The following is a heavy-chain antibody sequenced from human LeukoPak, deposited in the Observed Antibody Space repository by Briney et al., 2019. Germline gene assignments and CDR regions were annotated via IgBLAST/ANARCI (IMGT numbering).Heavy chain of an antibody. D-gene: IGHD2-8*01. CDR3: ARDHNGRDY. V-gene: IGHV3-74*01. CDR2: INADGSST. CDR1: GFTFSYYW. J-gene: IGHJ4*02. Sequence: GGSLRLSCAASGFTFSYYWMHWVRQAPGKEPVWVSRINADGSSTTYADSVKGRFTISRDNAKNTMYLQMNGLRAEDTAVYYCARDHNGRDYWGQGTLVTVSS.